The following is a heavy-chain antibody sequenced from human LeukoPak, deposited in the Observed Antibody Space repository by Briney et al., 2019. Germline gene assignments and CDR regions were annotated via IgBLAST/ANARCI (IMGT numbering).Heavy chain of an antibody. V-gene: IGHV4-39*01. Sequence: SETLSLTCTVSGGSISSSSYYWGWIRQPPGKGLEWIGSIYYSGSTYYNPSLKSRVTISVDTSKNQFSLKLSSVTAADTAVYYCARHTHYGSGSGDIDYWGQGTLVTVSS. CDR3: ARHTHYGSGSGDIDY. D-gene: IGHD3-10*01. J-gene: IGHJ4*02. CDR2: IYYSGST. CDR1: GGSISSSSYY.